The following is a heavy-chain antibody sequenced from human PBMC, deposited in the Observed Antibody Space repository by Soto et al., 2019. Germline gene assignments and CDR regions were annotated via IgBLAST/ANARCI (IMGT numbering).Heavy chain of an antibody. CDR2: INPNSGGT. V-gene: IGHV1-2*04. CDR1: GYTFTGYC. J-gene: IGHJ3*02. Sequence: ASVKVSCKASGYTFTGYCMHWVRQAPGQGLEWMGWINPNSGGTNYAQKFQGWVTMTRDTSISTAYMELSRLRSDDTAVYYCARGAPIWFGELLSDAFDIWGQGTMVTVSS. CDR3: ARGAPIWFGELLSDAFDI. D-gene: IGHD3-10*01.